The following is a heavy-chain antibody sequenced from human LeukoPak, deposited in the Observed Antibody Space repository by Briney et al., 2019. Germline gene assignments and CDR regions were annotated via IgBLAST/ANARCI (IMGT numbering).Heavy chain of an antibody. CDR2: ISYDGSNK. CDR1: GFTSSSYA. V-gene: IGHV3-30*04. CDR3: ARTWIQLWFPDY. D-gene: IGHD5-18*01. Sequence: GGSLRLSCAASGFTSSSYAMHWVRQAPGKGLEWVAVISYDGSNKYYADSVKGRFTISRDNSKNTLYLQMNSLRAEDTAVYYCARTWIQLWFPDYWGQGTLVTVSS. J-gene: IGHJ4*02.